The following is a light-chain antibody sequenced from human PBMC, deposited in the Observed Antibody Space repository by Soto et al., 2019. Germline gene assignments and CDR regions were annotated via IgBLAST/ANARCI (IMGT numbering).Light chain of an antibody. CDR2: GAS. J-gene: IGKJ1*01. V-gene: IGKV3-15*01. Sequence: IVMTQSPATLSMSPGERATLSCRASQSLNRDLAWYQQKPGQSPRLLIFGASIRATGIPARFSGSGSETEFTLTIGSLQSEDCALYYCQQYNNWPGTFGQGTKVDIK. CDR3: QQYNNWPGT. CDR1: QSLNRD.